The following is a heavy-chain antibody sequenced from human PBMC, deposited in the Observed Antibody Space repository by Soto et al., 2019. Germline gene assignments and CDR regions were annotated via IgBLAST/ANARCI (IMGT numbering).Heavy chain of an antibody. V-gene: IGHV1-69*06. CDR1: GGTFSSYA. Sequence: SVKVSCKASGGTFSSYAISWVRQAPGQGLEWMGGIIPIFGTANYAQKFQGRVTITADKSTSTAYMEPSSLRSEDTAVYYCATDDYYDSSGYYPARVNWFDPWGQGTLVTVS. J-gene: IGHJ5*02. CDR2: IIPIFGTA. D-gene: IGHD3-22*01. CDR3: ATDDYYDSSGYYPARVNWFDP.